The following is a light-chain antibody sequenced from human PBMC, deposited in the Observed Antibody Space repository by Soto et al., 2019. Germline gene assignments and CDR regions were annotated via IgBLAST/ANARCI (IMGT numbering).Light chain of an antibody. CDR2: GAS. V-gene: IGKV3D-15*01. CDR1: RSVGTF. CDR3: QHYNYWPYT. J-gene: IGKJ2*01. Sequence: EIVLTQSPGTLSLSPGERATLSCRASRSVGTFLAWYQQKPGQAPRLLIYGASSRATVIPDRFSGSGSGTDFTLTISSLQSEDFAVYYCQHYNYWPYTFGQGTKVDIK.